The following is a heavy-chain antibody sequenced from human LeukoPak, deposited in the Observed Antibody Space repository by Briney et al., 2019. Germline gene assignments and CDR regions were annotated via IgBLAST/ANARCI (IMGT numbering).Heavy chain of an antibody. J-gene: IGHJ3*01. V-gene: IGHV5-51*01. CDR2: IYPGDSDT. Sequence: GESLQISCKGSGNTFSSDWPARVRQMPGKGLEWMGIIYPGDSDTRYSPSYPGQVTISADKSISTAYLQWSSLKASDTAIYYCARQTYCTNGVGVALDFWGEGRMVTVSS. D-gene: IGHD2-8*01. CDR1: GNTFSSDW. CDR3: ARQTYCTNGVGVALDF.